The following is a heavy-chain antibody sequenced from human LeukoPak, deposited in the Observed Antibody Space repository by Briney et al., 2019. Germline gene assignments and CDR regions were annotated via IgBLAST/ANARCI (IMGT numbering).Heavy chain of an antibody. D-gene: IGHD4-17*01. Sequence: PGGSLRLSCAASGFTFNNYWMHWVRRAPGKGLVWVSRIDSDGSNTNYADSVKGRFTVSRDNAKNTLYLQMNSLRAEDTAVYYCARDDYGDYYFDYWGQGTLVTVSS. V-gene: IGHV3-74*01. CDR3: ARDDYGDYYFDY. J-gene: IGHJ4*02. CDR2: IDSDGSNT. CDR1: GFTFNNYW.